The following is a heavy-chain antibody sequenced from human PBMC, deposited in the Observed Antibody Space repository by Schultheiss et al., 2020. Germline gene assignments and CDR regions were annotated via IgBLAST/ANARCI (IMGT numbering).Heavy chain of an antibody. D-gene: IGHD1/OR15-1a*01. CDR2: INHSGST. CDR3: ASTPPPLTNYYYYYYMDV. CDR1: GGSISSSNW. Sequence: SETLSLTCAVSGGSISSSNWWSWVRQPPGKGLEWIGEINHSGSTNYNPSLKSRVTISVDTSKNQFSLKLSSVTAADTAVYYCASTPPPLTNYYYYYYMDVWGKGTTVTVSS. J-gene: IGHJ6*03. V-gene: IGHV4-4*02.